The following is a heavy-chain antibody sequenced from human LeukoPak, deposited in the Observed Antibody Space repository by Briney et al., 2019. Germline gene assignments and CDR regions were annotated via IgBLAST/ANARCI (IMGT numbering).Heavy chain of an antibody. CDR2: IYYSGST. D-gene: IGHD5-18*01. CDR3: ARRGGPQDAMVINY. V-gene: IGHV4-31*03. CDR1: GGSISSGGYY. J-gene: IGHJ4*02. Sequence: SETLSLTCTVSGGSISSGGYYWSWIRQHPGKGLEWIGYIYYSGSTYYNPSLKSRVTISVDTSKNQFSLKLSSVTAADTAVYYCARRGGPQDAMVINYWGQGTLVTVSS.